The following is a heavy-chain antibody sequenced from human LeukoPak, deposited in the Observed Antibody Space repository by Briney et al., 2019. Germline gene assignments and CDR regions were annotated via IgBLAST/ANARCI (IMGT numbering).Heavy chain of an antibody. CDR1: GFTFSGSA. V-gene: IGHV3-73*01. CDR3: TRRSITGTTLSAFDI. Sequence: GGSLRLSCAASGFTFSGSAMHWVRQASGKGLEWVGRIRSKANSYATAYAASVKGRFTTSRDDSKNTAYLQMNSLKTEDTAVYYCTRRSITGTTLSAFDIWGQGTMVTVSS. CDR2: IRSKANSYAT. D-gene: IGHD1-7*01. J-gene: IGHJ3*02.